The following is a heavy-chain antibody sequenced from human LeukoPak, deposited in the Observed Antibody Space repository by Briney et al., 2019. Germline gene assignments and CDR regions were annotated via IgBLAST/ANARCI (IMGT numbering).Heavy chain of an antibody. J-gene: IGHJ3*02. CDR1: GFTFSSYS. CDR2: ISSSSSYI. Sequence: GGSLRLSCAASGFTFSSYSMNWVRQAPGKGLEWVSSISSSSSYIYYADSVKGRFTISRDNAKNSLYLQMNSLRAEDTAVYYCARDGDLSLGYCSSTSCYLDAFDIWGQGTMVTVSS. D-gene: IGHD2-2*01. V-gene: IGHV3-21*01. CDR3: ARDGDLSLGYCSSTSCYLDAFDI.